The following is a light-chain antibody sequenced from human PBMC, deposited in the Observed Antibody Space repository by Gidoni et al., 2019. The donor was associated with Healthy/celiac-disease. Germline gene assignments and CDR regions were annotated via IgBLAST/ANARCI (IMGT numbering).Light chain of an antibody. CDR2: AAS. CDR3: QQYYSYPLFT. J-gene: IGKJ3*01. CDR1: HGISSY. V-gene: IGKV1-8*01. Sequence: AIRMTQSPSSFSASTGDRVTITCRASHGISSYVAWYQQKPGKAPKLLIYAASTLQSGVPSRFSGSGSGTDFTLTISCLQSEDFATYYCQQYYSYPLFTFXPXTKVDIK.